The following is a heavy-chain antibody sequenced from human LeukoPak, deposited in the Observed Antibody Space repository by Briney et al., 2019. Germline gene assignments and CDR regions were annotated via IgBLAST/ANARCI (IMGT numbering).Heavy chain of an antibody. CDR1: GFTFSSYA. J-gene: IGHJ4*02. V-gene: IGHV3-30-3*01. Sequence: GSLRLSCAASGFTFSSYAMHWVRQAPGKGLEWVAVISYDGSNKYYADSVKGRFTISRDNSKNTLYLQMNSLRAEDTAVYYCAKVKGAIVAFDYWGQGTLVTVSS. D-gene: IGHD3-22*01. CDR3: AKVKGAIVAFDY. CDR2: ISYDGSNK.